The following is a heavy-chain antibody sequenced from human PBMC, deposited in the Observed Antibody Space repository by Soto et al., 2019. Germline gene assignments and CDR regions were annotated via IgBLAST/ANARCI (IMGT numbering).Heavy chain of an antibody. CDR2: IIPIFGTA. Sequence: AVKVSCKASGGTFSSYAISWVRQAPGQGLEWMGGIIPIFGTANYAQKFQGRVTITADESTSTAYMELSSLRSEDTAVYYCARDDIVVVPAAMRHYYYGMDVWGQGTTVTVSS. V-gene: IGHV1-69*13. CDR1: GGTFSSYA. D-gene: IGHD2-2*01. CDR3: ARDDIVVVPAAMRHYYYGMDV. J-gene: IGHJ6*02.